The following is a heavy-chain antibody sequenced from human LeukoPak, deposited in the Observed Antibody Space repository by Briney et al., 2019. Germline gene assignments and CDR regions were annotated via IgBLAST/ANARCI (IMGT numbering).Heavy chain of an antibody. J-gene: IGHJ4*02. D-gene: IGHD6-19*01. V-gene: IGHV4-39*01. CDR2: IYYSGTT. Sequence: SETLSLTCTVSGGSISSSSYYWGWIRQPPGKGLEWIGSIYYSGTTYYNPPLKSRVTISVDASKNQFSLKLSSVTAADTAVYYCARRDSSGWFVDYWGQGTLVTVSS. CDR1: GGSISSSSYY. CDR3: ARRDSSGWFVDY.